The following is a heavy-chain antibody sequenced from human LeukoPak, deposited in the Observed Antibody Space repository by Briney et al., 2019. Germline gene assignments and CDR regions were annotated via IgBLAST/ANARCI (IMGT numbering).Heavy chain of an antibody. D-gene: IGHD6-13*01. Sequence: GGSLRLACAAPGFTFSTYGMHWVRQAPGKGLEWVAVISYNGNDKYYADFVKGRFTISRDNSKNTLYLQMNSLIPDDTAVFYCARDFDPAAAGYYFHSWGQGTLVTVSS. CDR3: ARDFDPAAAGYYFHS. J-gene: IGHJ4*02. CDR2: ISYNGNDK. V-gene: IGHV3-30*03. CDR1: GFTFSTYG.